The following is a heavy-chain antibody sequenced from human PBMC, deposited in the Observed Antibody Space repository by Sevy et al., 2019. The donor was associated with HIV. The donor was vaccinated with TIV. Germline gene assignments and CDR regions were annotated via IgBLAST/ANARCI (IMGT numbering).Heavy chain of an antibody. Sequence: SETLSLTCTVSGGSISSYYWSWIRQPPGKGLEWIGYIYYSGSTNYNPSLNSRVTMSVDTSKNQFSLKLSSVTAADTAVYYWARGDSGHFDYWGQGTLVTVSS. CDR2: IYYSGST. V-gene: IGHV4-59*01. J-gene: IGHJ4*02. CDR1: GGSISSYY. CDR3: ARGDSGHFDY. D-gene: IGHD3-10*01.